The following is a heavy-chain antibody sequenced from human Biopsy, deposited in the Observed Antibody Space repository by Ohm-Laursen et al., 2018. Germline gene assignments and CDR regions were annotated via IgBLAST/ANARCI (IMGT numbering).Heavy chain of an antibody. V-gene: IGHV3-11*01. Sequence: GSLRLSCAASGFDFSDYSMSWVRQAPGKGLEWISYISAAGPAMFYADSVRGRFTISRDNANNLLYLQMDNLRAEDTAVYYCARRRPIDYWGQGILVTVSS. J-gene: IGHJ4*02. CDR2: ISAAGPAM. CDR1: GFDFSDYS. CDR3: ARRRPIDY.